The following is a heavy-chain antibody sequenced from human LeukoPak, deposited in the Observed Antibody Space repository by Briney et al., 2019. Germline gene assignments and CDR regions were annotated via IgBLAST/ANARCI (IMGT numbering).Heavy chain of an antibody. D-gene: IGHD3-9*01. CDR2: ISAYNGNT. CDR3: ARERRETGILTGYYYY. Sequence: ASVKVSCKASGYTFTSYGISWVRQAPGQGLEWMGWISAYNGNTNYAQKLQGRVTMTTDTSTSTAYMELRSLRSDDTAVYYCARERRETGILTGYYYYWGQGTLVTVSS. CDR1: GYTFTSYG. J-gene: IGHJ4*02. V-gene: IGHV1-18*01.